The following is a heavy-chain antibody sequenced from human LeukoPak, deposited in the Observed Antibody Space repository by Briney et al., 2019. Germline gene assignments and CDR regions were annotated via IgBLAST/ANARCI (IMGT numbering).Heavy chain of an antibody. V-gene: IGHV5-51*01. Sequence: GESLKISCTGSGYSFTSYWIGWVRQMPGKGLEWMGIIYPGDSDTRYSPSFQGQVTISADKSISTAYLQWSSLKASDTAMYYCARQVGCSSTSCYEDYYYYMDVWGKGTTVTVSS. J-gene: IGHJ6*03. CDR2: IYPGDSDT. CDR1: GYSFTSYW. CDR3: ARQVGCSSTSCYEDYYYYMDV. D-gene: IGHD2-2*01.